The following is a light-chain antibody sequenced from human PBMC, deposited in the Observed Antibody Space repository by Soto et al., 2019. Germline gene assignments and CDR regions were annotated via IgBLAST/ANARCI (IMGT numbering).Light chain of an antibody. CDR3: QQYNNWRWT. CDR1: QSVSNNY. J-gene: IGKJ1*01. Sequence: EIVLTQSPGTLSLSPGERATLSCRASQSVSNNYLAWYQQKPGQAPRLLIYGASNRATGIPDRFSGSGSGTDFTLTISRLEPEDFAVYYCQQYNNWRWTFGQGTKVEIK. CDR2: GAS. V-gene: IGKV3-20*01.